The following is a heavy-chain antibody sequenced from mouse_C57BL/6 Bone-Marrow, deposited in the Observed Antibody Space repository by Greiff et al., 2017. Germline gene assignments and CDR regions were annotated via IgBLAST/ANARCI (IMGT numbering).Heavy chain of an antibody. CDR2: INPSTGGT. V-gene: IGHV1-42*01. CDR1: GYSFTGYY. Sequence: EVQRVESGPELVKPGASVKISCKASGYSFTGYYMNWVKQSPEKSLEWIGEINPSTGGTTYNQKFKAKATLTVDKSSSTAYMQLKSLTSEDSAVYYCARGEAPFITTVVDWYFDVWGTGTTVTVSS. J-gene: IGHJ1*03. CDR3: ARGEAPFITTVVDWYFDV. D-gene: IGHD1-1*01.